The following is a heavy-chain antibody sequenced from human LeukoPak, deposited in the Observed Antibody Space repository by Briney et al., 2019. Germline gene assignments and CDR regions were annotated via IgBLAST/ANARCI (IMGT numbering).Heavy chain of an antibody. CDR2: IYYSGST. CDR1: GGSISSYY. D-gene: IGHD3-22*01. Sequence: PSETLSLTCTGSGGSISSYYWSWIRQPPGKGLEWIGYIYYSGSTNYNPSLKSRVTISVDMSKNQFSLKLSSVTAADTAVYYCARDGYYYDSSGYPRRFDAFDIWGQGTMVTVSS. V-gene: IGHV4-59*12. J-gene: IGHJ3*02. CDR3: ARDGYYYDSSGYPRRFDAFDI.